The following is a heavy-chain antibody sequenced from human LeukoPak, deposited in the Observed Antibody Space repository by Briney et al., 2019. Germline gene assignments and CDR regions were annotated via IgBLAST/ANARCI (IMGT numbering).Heavy chain of an antibody. Sequence: TGGSLRLSCAASEFTFSNYGMHWVRQAPGKGLEWEAVISYDGSNKYYADSVKGRFTISRDNSKNTLYLQMNSLRAEDTAVYYCAKDGGSSSWFDYWGQGTLVTVSS. CDR3: AKDGGSSSWFDY. D-gene: IGHD6-13*01. V-gene: IGHV3-30*18. CDR2: ISYDGSNK. CDR1: EFTFSNYG. J-gene: IGHJ4*02.